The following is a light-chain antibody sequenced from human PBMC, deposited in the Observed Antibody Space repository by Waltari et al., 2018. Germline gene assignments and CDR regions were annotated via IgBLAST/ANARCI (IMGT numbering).Light chain of an antibody. CDR3: YSTDSSGDIWL. CDR1: ALPKKY. CDR2: EDI. J-gene: IGLJ3*02. Sequence: SYELTQPPSVSVSPGQTARITCSGDALPKKYAYWYQQKAGQVPVLLIYEDINRQSGIPERFSASSSGTMATLTISGVQVEDEADYDCYSTDSSGDIWLFGGGTKLTVL. V-gene: IGLV3-10*01.